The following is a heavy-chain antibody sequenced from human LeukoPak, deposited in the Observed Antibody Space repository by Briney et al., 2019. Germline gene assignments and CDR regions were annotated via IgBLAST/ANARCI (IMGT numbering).Heavy chain of an antibody. CDR1: GFTFSSYA. Sequence: GGSLRLSCAASGFTFSSYAMSWVRQAPGKGLEWVSAISGSGGSTYYADSVKGRFTISRENVKNSLFLQMNSLRVEDTAVYYCARSVGSSSAYWGQGTLVTVSS. D-gene: IGHD6-6*01. CDR2: ISGSGGST. CDR3: ARSVGSSSAY. J-gene: IGHJ4*02. V-gene: IGHV3-23*01.